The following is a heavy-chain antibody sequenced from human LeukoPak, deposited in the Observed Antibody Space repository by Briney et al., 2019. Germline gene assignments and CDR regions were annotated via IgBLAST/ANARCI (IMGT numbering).Heavy chain of an antibody. CDR2: IYYSGST. J-gene: IGHJ4*02. CDR3: ARGTSGDVLLWFGETDTYYFDY. Sequence: SETLSLTCTVSGGSISSYYWSWIRQPPGKGLEWIGYIYYSGSTNYNPSLKSRVTISVDTSKNQFSLKLSSVTAADTTVYYCARGTSGDVLLWFGETDTYYFDYWGQGTLVTVSS. V-gene: IGHV4-59*01. D-gene: IGHD3-10*01. CDR1: GGSISSYY.